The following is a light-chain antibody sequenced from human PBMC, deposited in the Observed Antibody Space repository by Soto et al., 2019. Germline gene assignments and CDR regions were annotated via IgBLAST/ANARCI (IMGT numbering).Light chain of an antibody. CDR3: QQYHSSPYT. V-gene: IGKV3-20*01. Sequence: EIVLTQSPGTLSLSPGEGATLSCRTSQNVSSDYLAWYQQKPGQAPRLLIYGASSRATGIPDRFSGSASGTDFTLTISTLEPEDFAVYYCQQYHSSPYTFGQGTELEIK. CDR2: GAS. J-gene: IGKJ2*01. CDR1: QNVSSDY.